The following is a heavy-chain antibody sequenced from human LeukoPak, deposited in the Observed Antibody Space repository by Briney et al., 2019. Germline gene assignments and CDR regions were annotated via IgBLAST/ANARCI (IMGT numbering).Heavy chain of an antibody. V-gene: IGHV1-24*01. Sequence: ASVKVSCKVSGYTLTELSMQWVRQAPGKGLEWMGGFDPEDGETIYAQKFQGRVTMTEDTSTDTAYMELSSLRSEDTAVYYCATVVAGTWYFDLWGRGTLVTVSS. CDR2: FDPEDGET. D-gene: IGHD6-19*01. CDR3: ATVVAGTWYFDL. CDR1: GYTLTELS. J-gene: IGHJ2*01.